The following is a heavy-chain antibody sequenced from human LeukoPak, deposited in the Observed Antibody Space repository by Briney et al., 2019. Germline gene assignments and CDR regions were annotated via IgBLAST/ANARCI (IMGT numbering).Heavy chain of an antibody. Sequence: GASVKVSCKASGGTFSSYAISWVRQAPGQGLEWMGWMNPNSGNTGYAQKFQGRVTMTRNTSISTAYMELSSLRSEDTAVYYCARLMTTGDYYFDYWGQGTLVTVSS. CDR3: ARLMTTGDYYFDY. V-gene: IGHV1-8*02. J-gene: IGHJ4*02. CDR2: MNPNSGNT. D-gene: IGHD4-17*01. CDR1: GGTFSSYA.